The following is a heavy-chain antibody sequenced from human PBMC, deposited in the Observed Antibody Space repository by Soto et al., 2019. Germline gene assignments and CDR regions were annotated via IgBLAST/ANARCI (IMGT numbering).Heavy chain of an antibody. V-gene: IGHV4-61*01. J-gene: IGHJ4*02. Sequence: SEPLSLTWSVSDGSGTSSSYHWSWIQQPPGKGLEYIGYIYYSGSTNYNPSLKSRVTISVDTSKSKFTLTLSAATAADTAVYYCARLSRTVNYWGQGTLVTVSS. CDR3: ARLSRTVNY. D-gene: IGHD3-16*02. CDR2: IYYSGST. CDR1: DGSGTSSSYH.